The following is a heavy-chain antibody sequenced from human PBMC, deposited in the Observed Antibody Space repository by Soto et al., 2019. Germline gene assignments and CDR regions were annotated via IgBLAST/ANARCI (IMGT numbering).Heavy chain of an antibody. CDR1: GFTFSSYW. D-gene: IGHD1-7*01. CDR2: IKQDGSEK. J-gene: IGHJ6*02. CDR3: ARRPSRWNYHSYYGMDV. Sequence: GGSLRLSCAASGFTFSSYWMSWVRQAPGKGLEWVANIKQDGSEKYYVDSVKGRFTISRDNAKNSLYLQMNSLRAEDTAVYYCARRPSRWNYHSYYGMDVWGQGTTVTVSS. V-gene: IGHV3-7*01.